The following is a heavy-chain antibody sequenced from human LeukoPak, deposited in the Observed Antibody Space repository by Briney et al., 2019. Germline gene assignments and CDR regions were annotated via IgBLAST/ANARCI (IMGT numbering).Heavy chain of an antibody. D-gene: IGHD4-23*01. V-gene: IGHV3-21*04. CDR2: ISSSSGYI. Sequence: GGSLTLSCAASGFTFSSYPMNWVRQAPGKGLEWVSSISSSSGYIYYADSVKGRFTISRDNSKNTLYLQMNSLRAEDTAVYYCAKVDYGGFDYWGQGTLVTVSS. CDR1: GFTFSSYP. J-gene: IGHJ4*02. CDR3: AKVDYGGFDY.